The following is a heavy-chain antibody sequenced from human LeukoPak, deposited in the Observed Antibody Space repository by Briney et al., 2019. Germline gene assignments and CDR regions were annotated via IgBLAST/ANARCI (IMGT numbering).Heavy chain of an antibody. CDR3: ARGLGYCSGGSCYSDALDI. CDR2: MNPSSGNT. CDR1: GYTFTSYD. D-gene: IGHD2-15*01. J-gene: IGHJ3*02. V-gene: IGHV1-8*01. Sequence: GASVKVSCKASGYTFTSYDINWVRQATGQGLEWMGWMNPSSGNTGYAQKFQGRVTMTRNTSISTAYMELSSLRSEDTAVYYCARGLGYCSGGSCYSDALDIWGQGTMVTVSS.